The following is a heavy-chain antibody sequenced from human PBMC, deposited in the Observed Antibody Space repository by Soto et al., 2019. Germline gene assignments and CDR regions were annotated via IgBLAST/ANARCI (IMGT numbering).Heavy chain of an antibody. CDR2: IIPIFGTA. CDR1: GGTFSRYA. V-gene: IGHV1-69*13. Sequence: GASVKVSCKASGGTFSRYAISWVRQAPGQGLEWMGGIIPIFGTANYAQKFQGRVTITADESTSTAYMELSSLRFEDTAVYYCASALVGTTTTGWLDRWGQGTLVSVSS. CDR3: ASALVGTTTTGWLDR. J-gene: IGHJ5*02. D-gene: IGHD1-26*01.